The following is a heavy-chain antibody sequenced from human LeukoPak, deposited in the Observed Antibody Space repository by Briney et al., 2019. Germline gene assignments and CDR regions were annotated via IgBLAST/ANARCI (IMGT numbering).Heavy chain of an antibody. CDR2: ISSNGGNT. J-gene: IGHJ4*02. D-gene: IGHD6-13*01. CDR3: ARVAVRSYFSWFTDC. Sequence: GGSLRLSCAASGFTFSSYAMHWVRQAPGKGLEYVSAISSNGGNTHYAKSVKGRFTISRENSKNTLYLQMGSLRAEDMAVYYCARVAVRSYFSWFTDCWGQGTLVTVSS. CDR1: GFTFSSYA. V-gene: IGHV3-64*01.